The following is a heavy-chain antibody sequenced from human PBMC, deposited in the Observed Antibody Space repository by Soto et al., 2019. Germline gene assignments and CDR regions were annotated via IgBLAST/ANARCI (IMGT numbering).Heavy chain of an antibody. Sequence: EVQLVESGGGLIQPGGSLRLSCAVSGFTVSNNYMSWVRQAPGKGLEGVSVIYSGGYTAYGDSVKGRFTISRDNSKNTLYLHIKGRGPADTGLFVGGPRPGGGGYWGQGTLVTVSS. D-gene: IGHD3-10*01. CDR1: GFTVSNNY. CDR2: IYSGGYT. V-gene: IGHV3-53*01. CDR3: GPRPGGGGY. J-gene: IGHJ4*02.